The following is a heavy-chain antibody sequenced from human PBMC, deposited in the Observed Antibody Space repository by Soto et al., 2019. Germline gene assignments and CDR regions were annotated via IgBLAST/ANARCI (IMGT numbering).Heavy chain of an antibody. CDR3: AKDPGSVTTFCFDY. CDR1: GFTFSSYA. J-gene: IGHJ4*02. Sequence: EVQLLESGGGLVQPGGSLRLSCAASGFTFSSYAMRWVRQAPGKGLEWVSAISGSGGSTYYADSVKGRFTISRDNSKNAVYLQMNSLRAEDTAVYYCAKDPGSVTTFCFDYWGQGTLVTVSS. CDR2: ISGSGGST. V-gene: IGHV3-23*01. D-gene: IGHD4-17*01.